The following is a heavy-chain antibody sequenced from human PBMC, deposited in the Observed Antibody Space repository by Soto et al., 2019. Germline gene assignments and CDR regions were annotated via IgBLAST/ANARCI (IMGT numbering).Heavy chain of an antibody. J-gene: IGHJ6*03. CDR1: GYSFTSYA. CDR2: INAGNGVT. CDR3: ARDPRVDTGARFGDYYYYMDV. D-gene: IGHD3-16*01. V-gene: IGHV1-3*01. Sequence: QVQLVQSGAEVKKPGAPVKVSCKASGYSFTSYAVHWVRQAPGQRLEWMGWINAGNGVTKYPQKFQGRVTITSDASASTAYMELSSLTSEDTAVYYCARDPRVDTGARFGDYYYYMDVWGKGTTVTVSS.